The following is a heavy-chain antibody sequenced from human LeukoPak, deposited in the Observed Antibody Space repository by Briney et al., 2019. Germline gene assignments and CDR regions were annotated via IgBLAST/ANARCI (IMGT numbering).Heavy chain of an antibody. CDR3: ARRLRAESDASPDDWIGP. Sequence: SETLAVTRSVSGGSIGSSFWNWIRQPPGKGLEWIGHVFHTGSARYNPSLTSRVTISVDTSNNQFSLTLHSVTAADTAIYYCARRLRAESDASPDDWIGPWGQGALGTASS. CDR1: GGSIGSSF. D-gene: IGHD3-16*01. CDR2: VFHTGSA. V-gene: IGHV4-59*08. J-gene: IGHJ5*02.